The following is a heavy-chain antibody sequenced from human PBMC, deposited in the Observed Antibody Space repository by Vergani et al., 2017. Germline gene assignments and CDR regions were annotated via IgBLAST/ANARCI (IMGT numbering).Heavy chain of an antibody. CDR3: ARRGGYSSSSAQFDP. CDR2: INHSGST. J-gene: IGHJ5*02. D-gene: IGHD6-6*01. CDR1: GGSFSGYY. Sequence: QVQLQQWGAGLLKPSETLSLTCAVYGGSFSGYYWSWIRQPPVKGLEWIGEINHSGSTNYNPSLKSRVTISVDTSKNQFSLKLSSVTAADTAVYYWARRGGYSSSSAQFDPWGQGTLVTVSS. V-gene: IGHV4-34*01.